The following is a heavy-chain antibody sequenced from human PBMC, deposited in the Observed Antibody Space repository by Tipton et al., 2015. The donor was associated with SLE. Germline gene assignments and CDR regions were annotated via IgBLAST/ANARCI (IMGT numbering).Heavy chain of an antibody. J-gene: IGHJ4*02. CDR2: IHHSGSI. V-gene: IGHV4-59*08. Sequence: LRLSCAGSGFTFSSHAMTWVRQAPGKGLEWIGYIHHSGSINYNPSLRSQVTMSMDTSQNQFSLKLSSVTAADTAVYYCARHFYNIGWNHFDNWGPGTLVTVSS. CDR1: GFTFSSHA. CDR3: ARHFYNIGWNHFDN. D-gene: IGHD6-19*01.